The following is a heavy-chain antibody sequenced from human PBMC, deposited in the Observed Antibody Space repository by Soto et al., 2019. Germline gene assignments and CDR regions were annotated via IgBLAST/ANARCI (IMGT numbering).Heavy chain of an antibody. J-gene: IGHJ6*03. V-gene: IGHV4-39*01. CDR3: ARLTSYYYYYMDV. CDR1: GGSISSCCYY. D-gene: IGHD3-16*01. Sequence: SETLSLTCPVSGGSISSCCYYWGWIRQPPGKGLEWIGSNYYSGSTYYNPSLKSRVTISVDTSKNQFSLKLGSVTAADTAVYYCARLTSYYYYYMDVWGQGTTVTVSS. CDR2: NYYSGST.